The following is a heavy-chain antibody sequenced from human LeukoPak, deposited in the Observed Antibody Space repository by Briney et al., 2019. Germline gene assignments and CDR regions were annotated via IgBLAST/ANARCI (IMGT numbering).Heavy chain of an antibody. CDR2: IYYSGST. D-gene: IGHD3-10*01. V-gene: IGHV4-31*03. J-gene: IGHJ3*02. CDR3: AREHGVLLWFGELWGAFDI. Sequence: PSETLSLTCTVSGGSISSGGYYWSWIRQHPGKGLEWIGYIYYSGSTYCNPSLKSRVTISVDTSKNQFSLKLSSVTATDTAVYYCAREHGVLLWFGELWGAFDIWGQGTMVTVSS. CDR1: GGSISSGGYY.